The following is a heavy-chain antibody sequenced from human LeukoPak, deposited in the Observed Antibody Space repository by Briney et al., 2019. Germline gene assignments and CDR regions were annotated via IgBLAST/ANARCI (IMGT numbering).Heavy chain of an antibody. V-gene: IGHV3-23*01. CDR3: AKENGYMDV. J-gene: IGHJ6*03. CDR2: ISGSDDNT. Sequence: PGGSLRLSCAASGFTFSTYAMSWVRQAPGKGLEWVSSISGSDDNTYYADSVKGRFTISRDNSKNTLYLQSNSLRAEDTAVYHCAKENGYMDVWGKGTIVTVSS. CDR1: GFTFSTYA.